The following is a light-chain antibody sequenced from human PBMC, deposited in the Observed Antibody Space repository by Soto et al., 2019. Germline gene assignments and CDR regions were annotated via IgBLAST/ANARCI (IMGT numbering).Light chain of an antibody. CDR1: QSVNINY. Sequence: EGVLTQSADTLSLSPGERATLSCGASQSVNINYLAWYQLKPGQAPKLLIYATSNRAPGIPDRFSGSGSGTDFTLTISSLEPGDFAVYYCQQYVNAPGTFGQGTKVDIK. CDR2: ATS. J-gene: IGKJ1*01. V-gene: IGKV3-20*01. CDR3: QQYVNAPGT.